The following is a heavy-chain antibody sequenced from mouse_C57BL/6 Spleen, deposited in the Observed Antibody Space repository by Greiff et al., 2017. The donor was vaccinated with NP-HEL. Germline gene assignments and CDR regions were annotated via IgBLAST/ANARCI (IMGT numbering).Heavy chain of an antibody. CDR1: GFSFNTYA. CDR3: VRHDDYDPFYAMDY. J-gene: IGHJ4*01. V-gene: IGHV10-1*01. CDR2: IRSKSNNYAT. Sequence: EVQLMESGGGLVQPKGSLKLSCAASGFSFNTYAMNWVRQAPGKGLEWVARIRSKSNNYATYYADSVKDRFTISRDDSESMHYLQMNNLKTEDTAMYYCVRHDDYDPFYAMDYWGQGTPVTVSS. D-gene: IGHD2-4*01.